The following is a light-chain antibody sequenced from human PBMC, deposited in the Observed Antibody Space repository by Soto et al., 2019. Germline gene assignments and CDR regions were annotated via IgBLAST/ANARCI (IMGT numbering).Light chain of an antibody. J-gene: IGKJ2*01. Sequence: EIVLTQSPATLSLSPGERATLSCRASQSVNTYLARYQQRPGQAPRLLIYDASNRATGIPARFSGSGSGTDFTLTISSLEPEDFAVYYCQQRSDWVYTFGQGTKLEIK. CDR2: DAS. V-gene: IGKV3-11*01. CDR3: QQRSDWVYT. CDR1: QSVNTY.